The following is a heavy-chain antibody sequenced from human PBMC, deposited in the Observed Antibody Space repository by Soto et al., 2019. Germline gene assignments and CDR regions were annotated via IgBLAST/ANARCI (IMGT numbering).Heavy chain of an antibody. Sequence: PSETLSLTCTVSGGSISSYYWSWIRQPPGKGLEWIGYIYYSGSTNYNPSLKSRVTISVDTSKNQFSLKLSSVTAADTAVYYCARGNDFWRRNLDPWGQGTLVTVSS. J-gene: IGHJ5*02. CDR2: IYYSGST. CDR3: ARGNDFWRRNLDP. D-gene: IGHD3-3*01. V-gene: IGHV4-59*01. CDR1: GGSISSYY.